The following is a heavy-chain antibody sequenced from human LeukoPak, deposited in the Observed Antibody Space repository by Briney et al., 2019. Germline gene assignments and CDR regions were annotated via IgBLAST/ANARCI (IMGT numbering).Heavy chain of an antibody. CDR1: GYTFTGYY. Sequence: ASVKVSCKASGYTFTGYYMHRVRQAPGQGLEWMGWINPNSGGTNYAQKFQGRVTMTRDTSISTAYMELSRLRSDDTAVYYCARVGGTSMVDYYYYYMDVWGKGTTVTISS. CDR3: ARVGGTSMVDYYYYYMDV. V-gene: IGHV1-2*02. J-gene: IGHJ6*03. D-gene: IGHD3-10*01. CDR2: INPNSGGT.